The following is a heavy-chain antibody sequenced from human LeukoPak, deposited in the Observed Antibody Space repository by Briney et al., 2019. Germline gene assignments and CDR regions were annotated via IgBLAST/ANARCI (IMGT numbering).Heavy chain of an antibody. Sequence: GRSLRLSCAASGFTFSSYAMHWVRQAPGKGLEWVAVISYDGSNKYYADSVKGRFTISRDNSKNTLYLQMNSLRAEDTAVYYCARDLHSWVVAATDFDYWGQGTLVTVSS. D-gene: IGHD2-15*01. J-gene: IGHJ4*02. CDR1: GFTFSSYA. CDR2: ISYDGSNK. V-gene: IGHV3-30-3*01. CDR3: ARDLHSWVVAATDFDY.